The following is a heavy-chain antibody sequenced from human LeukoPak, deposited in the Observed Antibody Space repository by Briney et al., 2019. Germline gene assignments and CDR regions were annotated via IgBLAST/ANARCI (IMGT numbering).Heavy chain of an antibody. D-gene: IGHD4-23*01. Sequence: GGSLRLSCAASGFTFSTYAMHWVRQAPGKGLEWVADISFDGSNEYYADSLEGRFTISRDNSKNTLYLQMNSLRPEDTAVYYCTKDKYGSNSASTGMDAWGQGTTVTVSS. CDR2: ISFDGSNE. V-gene: IGHV3-30-3*01. CDR3: TKDKYGSNSASTGMDA. J-gene: IGHJ6*02. CDR1: GFTFSTYA.